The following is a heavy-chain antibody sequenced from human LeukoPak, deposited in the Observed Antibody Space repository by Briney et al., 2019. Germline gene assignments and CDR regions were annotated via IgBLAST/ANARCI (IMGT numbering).Heavy chain of an antibody. V-gene: IGHV3-30*02. J-gene: IGHJ5*02. CDR2: TRYDGSNK. Sequence: GGSLRLSCAASGFTFSSYGMHWVRQAPGKELEWVAFTRYDGSNKYYADSVKGRFTISRDNSKNTLYLQMNSLRAEDTAVYYCAKERTIAARPENWFDPWGQGTLVTVSS. CDR3: AKERTIAARPENWFDP. D-gene: IGHD6-6*01. CDR1: GFTFSSYG.